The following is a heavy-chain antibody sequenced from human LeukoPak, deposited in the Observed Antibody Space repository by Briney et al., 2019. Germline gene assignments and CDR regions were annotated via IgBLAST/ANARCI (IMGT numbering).Heavy chain of an antibody. V-gene: IGHV3-23*01. CDR2: ISGSGGST. CDR1: GFTFSSYA. D-gene: IGHD3-10*01. Sequence: GGSLRLSCAASGFTFSSYAMSWVRQAPGKGLEWVSAISGSGGSTYYADSVKGRFTISRDNSKNTLYLQMNSLRAEDTAVYYCARERLSGGLLWSGELSPKGAFDIWGQGTMVTVSS. J-gene: IGHJ3*02. CDR3: ARERLSGGLLWSGELSPKGAFDI.